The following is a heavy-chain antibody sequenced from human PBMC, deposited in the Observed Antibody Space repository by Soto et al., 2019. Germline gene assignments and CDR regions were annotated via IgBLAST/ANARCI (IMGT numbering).Heavy chain of an antibody. D-gene: IGHD2-2*01. V-gene: IGHV3-11*01. J-gene: IGHJ5*02. CDR2: ISSSGSTI. CDR3: ARGVGYCSSTSCYGWFDP. Sequence: WGSLRLSCAASGFTFIDYYIIWSRHSPFKGLEWVSYISSSGSTIYYADSVKGRFTISRDNAKNSLYLQMNSLRAEDTAVYYCARGVGYCSSTSCYGWFDPWGQGTLVTVSS. CDR1: GFTFIDYY.